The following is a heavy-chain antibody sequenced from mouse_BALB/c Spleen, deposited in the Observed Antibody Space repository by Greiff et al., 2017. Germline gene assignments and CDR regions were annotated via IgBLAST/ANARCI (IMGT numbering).Heavy chain of an antibody. CDR1: GFNIKDTY. V-gene: IGHV14-3*02. CDR2: IDPANGNT. Sequence: EVQLQQSGAELVKPGASVKLSCTASGFNIKDTYMHWVKQRPEQGLEWIGRIDPANGNTKYDPKFQGKATITADTSSNTAYLQLSSLTSEDTAVYYCARSFHYYGYEAWFAYWGQGTLVTVSA. CDR3: ARSFHYYGYEAWFAY. D-gene: IGHD1-2*01. J-gene: IGHJ3*01.